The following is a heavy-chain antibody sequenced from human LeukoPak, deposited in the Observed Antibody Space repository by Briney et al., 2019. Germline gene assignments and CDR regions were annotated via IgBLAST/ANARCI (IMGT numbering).Heavy chain of an antibody. D-gene: IGHD2-2*01. CDR3: AKVGAVVPAVIDAFDI. Sequence: PGGSLRLSCAASGFTFSSYAMSWVRQAPGKGLEWVSAISGSGGSTYYADSVKGRFTISRDNSKNTLYLQMNSLRAEDTAVYYCAKVGAVVPAVIDAFDIWGQGTMVTVSS. J-gene: IGHJ3*02. V-gene: IGHV3-23*01. CDR1: GFTFSSYA. CDR2: ISGSGGST.